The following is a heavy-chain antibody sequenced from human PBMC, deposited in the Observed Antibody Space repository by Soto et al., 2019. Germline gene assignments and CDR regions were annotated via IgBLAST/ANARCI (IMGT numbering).Heavy chain of an antibody. J-gene: IGHJ6*02. Sequence: GASVKVSCKASGYTFTSYGISWVRQAPGQGLEWMGWISAYNGNTNYAQKLQGRVTMTTDTSTSTAYMELRSLRSDDTAVYYCAREGSIAATRFYYYYYGMDVWGRGTTVTVSS. CDR3: AREGSIAATRFYYYYYGMDV. D-gene: IGHD6-6*01. V-gene: IGHV1-18*01. CDR1: GYTFTSYG. CDR2: ISAYNGNT.